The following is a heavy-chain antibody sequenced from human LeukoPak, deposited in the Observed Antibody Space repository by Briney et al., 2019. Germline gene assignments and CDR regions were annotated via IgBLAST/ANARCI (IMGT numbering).Heavy chain of an antibody. Sequence: SETLSLTCTVSGGSISSYYWSWIRQPAGKGLEWIGRIYTSGSTNYNPSLKSRVTMSVDTSKNQFSLKLSSVTAADTAVYYCARDLTTVTNYYYYYYYMDVWGKGTTVTVSS. J-gene: IGHJ6*03. V-gene: IGHV4-4*07. CDR1: GGSISSYY. CDR3: ARDLTTVTNYYYYYYYMDV. D-gene: IGHD4-11*01. CDR2: IYTSGST.